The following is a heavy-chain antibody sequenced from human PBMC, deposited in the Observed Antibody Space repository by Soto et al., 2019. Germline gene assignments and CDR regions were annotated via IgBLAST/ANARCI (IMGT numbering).Heavy chain of an antibody. D-gene: IGHD3-3*01. CDR2: ISAYNGNT. J-gene: IGHJ6*02. Sequence: ASVKVSCKASGYTFTSYGINWVRQAPGQGLEWMGWISAYNGNTNYAQKLQGRVTMTTDTSTSTAYMELRSLRSDDTAVYYCARSFVWSGYYYYYYYGMDVWGQGTTVTVSS. CDR1: GYTFTSYG. V-gene: IGHV1-18*01. CDR3: ARSFVWSGYYYYYYYGMDV.